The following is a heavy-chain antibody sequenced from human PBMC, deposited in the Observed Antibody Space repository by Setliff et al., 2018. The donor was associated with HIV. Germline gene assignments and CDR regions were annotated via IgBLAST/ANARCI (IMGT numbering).Heavy chain of an antibody. V-gene: IGHV1-46*02. CDR3: AKDGGDWAYFDY. CDR1: GYTFNNYY. D-gene: IGHD2-21*02. Sequence: ASVKVSCKASGYTFNNYYIHWVRQAPGQGLEWMGMINPSSGRTRDAQKLQGRLTMTADTSTNTLYMDLNSLRAEDTAVYYCAKDGGDWAYFDYWGQGTLVTVSS. J-gene: IGHJ4*02. CDR2: INPSSGRT.